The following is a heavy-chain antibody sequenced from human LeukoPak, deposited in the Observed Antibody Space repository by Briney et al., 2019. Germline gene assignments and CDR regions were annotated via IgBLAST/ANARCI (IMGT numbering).Heavy chain of an antibody. Sequence: GGSLRLSCAASGFTFSIFTMNWVSPPPGEGIEWVSSISSSSNYIYYAAAVKGRINISRDNAKNSLYLQMNRLRAEETDVYYCARDVGASAPDAFDIWGQGTMVTVSS. CDR3: ARDVGASAPDAFDI. CDR2: ISSSSNYI. J-gene: IGHJ3*02. CDR1: GFTFSIFT. D-gene: IGHD1-26*01. V-gene: IGHV3-21*01.